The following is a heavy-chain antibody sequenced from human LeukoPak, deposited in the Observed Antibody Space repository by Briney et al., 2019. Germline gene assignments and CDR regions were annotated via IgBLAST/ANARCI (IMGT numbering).Heavy chain of an antibody. J-gene: IGHJ4*02. CDR1: GLSFSNVW. Sequence: GGSLRLSCAVSGLSFSNVWMSWVRQAPGKGLDWVGRIDSKTAGGTTEYAAPVKGRFIISRDNSQNTLFLQMNSLQIDDTAVYYCTTDASTYCTNGKCYTGGNFDYWGQGTLVTVSS. CDR3: TTDASTYCTNGKCYTGGNFDY. V-gene: IGHV3-15*04. CDR2: IDSKTAGGTT. D-gene: IGHD2-8*01.